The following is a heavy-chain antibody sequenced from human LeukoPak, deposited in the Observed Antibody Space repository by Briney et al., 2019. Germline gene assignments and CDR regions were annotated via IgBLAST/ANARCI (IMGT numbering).Heavy chain of an antibody. J-gene: IGHJ4*02. CDR3: AKVSGWKYQLPTVDY. D-gene: IGHD2-2*01. CDR1: GFTFSSYA. V-gene: IGHV3-23*01. CDR2: ISGSGGST. Sequence: GGSLRLSCAASGFTFSSYAMNWVRQAPGKGLEWVSAISGSGGSTYYFVKGRFTISRDNSKNTLYLQMNSLRAEDTAVYYCAKVSGWKYQLPTVDYWGQGTLVTVSS.